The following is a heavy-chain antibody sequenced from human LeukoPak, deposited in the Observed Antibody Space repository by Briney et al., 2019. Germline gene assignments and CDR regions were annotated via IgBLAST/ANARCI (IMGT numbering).Heavy chain of an antibody. CDR3: ARVDCSSTSCYCSY. V-gene: IGHV4-59*01. CDR2: IYYSGST. D-gene: IGHD2-2*01. Sequence: SETLSLTCTVSGGSISSYYWSWIRQPPGKGLEWIGYIYYSGSTNYNPSLKSRVTISVDTSKNQFFLRLSSVTAADTAVYYCARVDCSSTSCYCSYWGQGTLVTVSS. J-gene: IGHJ4*02. CDR1: GGSISSYY.